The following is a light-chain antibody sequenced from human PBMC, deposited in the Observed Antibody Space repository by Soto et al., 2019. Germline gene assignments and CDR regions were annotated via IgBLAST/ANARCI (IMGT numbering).Light chain of an antibody. CDR1: QDIGTS. Sequence: DIPMTQSPSSLSASVGARVSITCQASQDIGTSLSWFHHKPGRAPKLLIYGASYLETGVPSRFRGSGSGTDFTFTITSLQPEDIEKYYCQHYNNLPPFTFGPGTIVDIK. CDR3: QHYNNLPPFT. V-gene: IGKV1-33*01. J-gene: IGKJ3*01. CDR2: GAS.